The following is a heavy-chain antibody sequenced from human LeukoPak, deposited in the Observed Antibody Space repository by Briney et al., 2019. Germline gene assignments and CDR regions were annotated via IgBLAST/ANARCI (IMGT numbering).Heavy chain of an antibody. V-gene: IGHV1-46*01. Sequence: ASVKVSFKASGYTFTSYYMHWVRQAPGQGLEWMGIINPSGGSTSYAQKFQGRVTMTRDTSTSTVYMELSSLRSEDTAVYYCAREGCSSDSCFYYFDYWGQGTLVTVSS. D-gene: IGHD2-15*01. CDR2: INPSGGST. J-gene: IGHJ4*02. CDR1: GYTFTSYY. CDR3: AREGCSSDSCFYYFDY.